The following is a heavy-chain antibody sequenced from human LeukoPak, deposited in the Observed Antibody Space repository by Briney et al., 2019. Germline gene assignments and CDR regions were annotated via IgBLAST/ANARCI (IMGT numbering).Heavy chain of an antibody. CDR2: IKQDGSEK. V-gene: IGHV3-7*01. CDR3: ARDGNTARVFFRRYFDY. J-gene: IGHJ4*02. CDR1: GFTFSSYW. D-gene: IGHD5-18*01. Sequence: GGSLRLSCAASGFTFSSYWMSSVRQAPGKGLEWVANIKQDGSEKNHVDCVKCRFTISRDNAKNSLYLQMNSLRAEDTAVYYCARDGNTARVFFRRYFDYWGQGTLVTVSS.